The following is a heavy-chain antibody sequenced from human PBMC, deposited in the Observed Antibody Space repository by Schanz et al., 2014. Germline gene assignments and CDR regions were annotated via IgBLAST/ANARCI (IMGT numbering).Heavy chain of an antibody. CDR2: INTGGDST. Sequence: EVKLLESGGTLVRPGGSLRLSCAASGFTFSTYAMAWVRQAPGKGLEWVSSINTGGDSTYYADSVKGRFTISRDNSKSTLYLQMNTLRAEDTAVYYCAKSQGSSFDSWGQGTLVTVSS. D-gene: IGHD6-13*01. V-gene: IGHV3-23*01. CDR1: GFTFSTYA. CDR3: AKSQGSSFDS. J-gene: IGHJ4*02.